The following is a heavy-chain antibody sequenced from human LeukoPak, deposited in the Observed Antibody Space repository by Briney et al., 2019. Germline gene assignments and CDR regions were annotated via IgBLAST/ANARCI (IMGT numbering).Heavy chain of an antibody. CDR3: ARGGWSPEHPPDY. CDR2: INHSGST. CDR1: GGSFSGYY. J-gene: IGHJ4*02. Sequence: PSETLSLTCAVYGGSFSGYYWSWIRQPPGKGLEWIGEINHSGSTNYNPSLKSRVTISVDTSKNQFSLKLSSVTAADTAVYYCARGGWSPEHPPDYWGQGTLVTVSS. D-gene: IGHD6-19*01. V-gene: IGHV4-34*01.